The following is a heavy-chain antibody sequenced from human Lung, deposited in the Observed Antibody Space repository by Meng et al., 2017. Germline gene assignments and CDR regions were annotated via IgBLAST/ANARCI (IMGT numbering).Heavy chain of an antibody. Sequence: QGQLKESGPGLAKPSQTLSLTCTVSGGSISSSNYYWSWIRQPPGKGLEWSGHIYNSGSTYYNPSLKSRITISVDTSKNQFSLKLSSVTAADTAVYYCARGQKGYFDLWGRGTLVTVSS. CDR1: GGSISSSNYY. V-gene: IGHV4-30-4*01. CDR3: ARGQKGYFDL. CDR2: IYNSGST. J-gene: IGHJ2*01.